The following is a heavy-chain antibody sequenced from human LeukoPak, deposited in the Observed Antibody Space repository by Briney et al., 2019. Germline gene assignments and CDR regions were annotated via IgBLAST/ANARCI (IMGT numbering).Heavy chain of an antibody. CDR3: VRGTSRDYGYGGDDPY. CDR1: EFTFSTNW. V-gene: IGHV3-74*01. CDR2: ISRDGNSR. D-gene: IGHD2-21*02. J-gene: IGHJ4*02. Sequence: GGSRRLSCEVSEFTFSTNWFHWFRQAPGKGLLWVARISRDGNSRTYAASVKGRFTISRDSARDTLFLQMDSLRADDTAIYYCVRGTSRDYGYGGDDPYWGQGTLLTVSS.